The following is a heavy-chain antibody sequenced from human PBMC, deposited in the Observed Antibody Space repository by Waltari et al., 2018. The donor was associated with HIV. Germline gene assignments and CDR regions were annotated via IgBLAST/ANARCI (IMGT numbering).Heavy chain of an antibody. CDR3: ARALWDISGLHYFDS. D-gene: IGHD6-19*01. CDR2: ITGSGGTS. CDR1: GFTFSRYA. J-gene: IGHJ4*02. Sequence: EVQLLESGGGLVQQGGSLRLSCAASGFTFSRYAMTWVRQAPGEGRGWASVITGSGGTSDLADAVKGRFTLSTDRSKNTLYLHMSSLKAEDTAVYYCARALWDISGLHYFDSWGQGTLVTVSS. V-gene: IGHV3-23*01.